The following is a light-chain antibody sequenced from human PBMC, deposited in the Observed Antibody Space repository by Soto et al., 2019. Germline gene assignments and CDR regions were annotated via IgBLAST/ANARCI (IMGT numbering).Light chain of an antibody. CDR1: SSNIGTGYD. Sequence: QSALTKPPSVSGAPGQRVTISCTGSSSNIGTGYDVHWYKQLPGTAPKLLIYANINRPSGVPDRYSGSKSGTSASLAITGLXAEDEADYYCQSYDSSLSGYVFGSGTKVTVL. CDR2: ANI. V-gene: IGLV1-40*01. CDR3: QSYDSSLSGYV. J-gene: IGLJ1*01.